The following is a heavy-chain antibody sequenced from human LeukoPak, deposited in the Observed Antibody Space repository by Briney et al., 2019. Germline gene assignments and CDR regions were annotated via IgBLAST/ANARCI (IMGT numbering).Heavy chain of an antibody. D-gene: IGHD3-10*01. Sequence: GGSLRLSCAASGFTFSSYAMSWVRQAPGKGLEWVSAISGSGGSTYYADSVKGRFTISRDNSKNTLYLQMNSLRAEDTAVYYCAKPSGSGGYSKSPWYFDLWGRGTLVTVSS. CDR1: GFTFSSYA. CDR3: AKPSGSGGYSKSPWYFDL. CDR2: ISGSGGST. J-gene: IGHJ2*01. V-gene: IGHV3-23*01.